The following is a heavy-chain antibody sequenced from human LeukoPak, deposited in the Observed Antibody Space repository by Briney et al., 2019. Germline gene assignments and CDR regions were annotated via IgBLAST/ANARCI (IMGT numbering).Heavy chain of an antibody. D-gene: IGHD3-10*01. V-gene: IGHV4-4*07. CDR2: IYTSGST. J-gene: IGHJ5*02. CDR3: ARDRPHITMVRGVNKNWFDP. CDR1: GGSISSYY. Sequence: KPSETLSLTCTVSGGSISSYYWSWIRQPPGKGLEWIGRIYTSGSTNYNPSLKSRVTMSVDTSKNQFSLKLSSVTAADTAVYYCARDRPHITMVRGVNKNWFDPWGQGTLVTVSS.